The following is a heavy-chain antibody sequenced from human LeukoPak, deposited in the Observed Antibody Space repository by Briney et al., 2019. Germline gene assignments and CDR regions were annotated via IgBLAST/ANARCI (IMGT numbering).Heavy chain of an antibody. CDR3: AKDPSPTMVRGDHFDY. CDR1: GFTFSSYA. D-gene: IGHD3-10*01. V-gene: IGHV3-23*01. Sequence: PGGSLRLSCAASGFTFSSYAMSWVRQAPGKGLEWVSAISGSCGSTYYADSVKGRFTISRDNSKNTLYLQMNSLRAEDTAVYYCAKDPSPTMVRGDHFDYWGQGTLVTVSS. J-gene: IGHJ4*02. CDR2: ISGSCGST.